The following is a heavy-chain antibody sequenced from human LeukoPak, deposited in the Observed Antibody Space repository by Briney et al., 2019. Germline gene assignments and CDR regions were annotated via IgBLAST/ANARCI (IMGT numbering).Heavy chain of an antibody. Sequence: PGGSLRHSCAASGFTFSSYAMSWVRQAPGKGLEWVSAISGSGGSTYYADSVKGLFTIYRDNSKNMLYLQMNSLRAEDTAVYYCAKARDDYGDYPKDHWGQGTLVTVSS. CDR3: AKARDDYGDYPKDH. J-gene: IGHJ4*02. CDR2: ISGSGGST. CDR1: GFTFSSYA. V-gene: IGHV3-23*01. D-gene: IGHD4-17*01.